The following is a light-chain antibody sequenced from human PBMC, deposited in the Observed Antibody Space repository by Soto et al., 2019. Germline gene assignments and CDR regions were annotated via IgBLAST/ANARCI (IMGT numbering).Light chain of an antibody. CDR2: AAS. J-gene: IGKJ1*01. CDR3: QQYNNYPRT. CDR1: QSISSY. V-gene: IGKV1-39*01. Sequence: DIQMTQSPSPLSASVGDRVTITCRASQSISSYLNWYQQKPGKAPKLLIYAASSLQSGVPSRFSGSGSGTDFTLTISSLQPDDFATYYCQQYNNYPRTFGQGTKVDIK.